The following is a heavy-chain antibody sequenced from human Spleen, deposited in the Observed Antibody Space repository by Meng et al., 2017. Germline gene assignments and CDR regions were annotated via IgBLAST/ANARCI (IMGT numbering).Heavy chain of an antibody. CDR2: IKQDGSEK. CDR3: ARDYTPYCGGDCDLDY. V-gene: IGHV3-7*01. J-gene: IGHJ4*02. D-gene: IGHD2-21*02. Sequence: GESLKISCAASGLTFSNYWMSWVRQAPGKGLEWVANIKQDGSEKYYADSVKGRFTSSRDNAKNSLDLQMNSLRAEDTAVNYFARDYTPYCGGDCDLDYWGQGTLVTVSS. CDR1: GLTFSNYW.